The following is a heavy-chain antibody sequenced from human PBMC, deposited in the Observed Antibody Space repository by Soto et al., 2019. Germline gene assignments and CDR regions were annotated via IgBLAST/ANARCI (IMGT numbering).Heavy chain of an antibody. J-gene: IGHJ5*02. D-gene: IGHD3-3*01. CDR3: ARDVNEIFGVVLFDP. V-gene: IGHV4-61*01. CDR2: IYYSGST. Sequence: PSETLSLTCTVSGGSVSSGSYYWSWIRQPPGKGLEWIGYIYYSGSTNYNPSLKSRVTISVDTSKNQFSLKLSSVTAADTAVYYCARDVNEIFGVVLFDPWGQGTLVTVSS. CDR1: GGSVSSGSYY.